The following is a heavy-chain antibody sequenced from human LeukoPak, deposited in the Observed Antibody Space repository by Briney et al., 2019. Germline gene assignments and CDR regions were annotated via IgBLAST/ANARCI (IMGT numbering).Heavy chain of an antibody. D-gene: IGHD6-13*01. CDR1: GGSISSYY. CDR3: ARAWRAAAAYDY. V-gene: IGHV4-59*01. J-gene: IGHJ4*02. Sequence: TSETLSLTCTVSGGSISSYYWSWIRQPPGKGLEWIGYIYYSGSTNYNPSLKSRVTISVDTSKNQFSLKLSSVTAADTAVYYCARAWRAAAAYDYWGQGTLVTVSS. CDR2: IYYSGST.